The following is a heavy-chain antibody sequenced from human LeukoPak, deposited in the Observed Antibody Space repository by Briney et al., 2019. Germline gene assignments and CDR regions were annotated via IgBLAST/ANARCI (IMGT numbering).Heavy chain of an antibody. D-gene: IGHD6-19*01. J-gene: IGHJ4*02. CDR1: GFTFSSYG. Sequence: PGGSLRLSCAASGFTFSSYGVHWVRQAPGKGLEWVAVIWYDGSNKYYADSVKGRFTISRDNSKNTLYLQMNSLRAEGTAVYYCAKEMKVQWLSAYYFDYWGQGTLVTVSS. CDR2: IWYDGSNK. V-gene: IGHV3-33*06. CDR3: AKEMKVQWLSAYYFDY.